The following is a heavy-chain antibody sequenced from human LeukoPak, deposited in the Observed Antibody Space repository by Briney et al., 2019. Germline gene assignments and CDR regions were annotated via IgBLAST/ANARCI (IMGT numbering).Heavy chain of an antibody. CDR2: NSGSGGST. Sequence: PGGSLRLSCAASGFTFSSYGMSWVRQAPGKGLEWVSSNSGSGGSTDYADSVKGRFTISRDNAKNTLYLQMNSLRAEDTAVYYCAALDHGHDYWGQGTLVTVSS. CDR3: AALDHGHDY. V-gene: IGHV3-23*01. CDR1: GFTFSSYG. J-gene: IGHJ4*02.